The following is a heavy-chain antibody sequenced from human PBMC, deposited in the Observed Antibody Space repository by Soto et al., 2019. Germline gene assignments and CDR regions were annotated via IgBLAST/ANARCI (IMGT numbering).Heavy chain of an antibody. CDR3: ARTDKGDYVPPLDN. Sequence: QIHLVQSGGEVKKPGASVKVSCKTSGYTFTTYGISWVRQAPGQGLEWMGWITPFNDNTNYAQNLQGRVTMTTDTSTNTAYLELRSLTSDDTAVYYYARTDKGDYVPPLDNWGQGTLVTVSS. J-gene: IGHJ4*02. D-gene: IGHD4-17*01. V-gene: IGHV1-18*01. CDR1: GYTFTTYG. CDR2: ITPFNDNT.